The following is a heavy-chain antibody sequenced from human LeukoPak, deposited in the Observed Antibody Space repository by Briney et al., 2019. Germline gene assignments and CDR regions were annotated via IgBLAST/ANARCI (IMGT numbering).Heavy chain of an antibody. D-gene: IGHD2-8*01. V-gene: IGHV3-74*01. J-gene: IGHJ4*02. CDR1: GFTFSHYW. CDR3: ARDRSVTNGGFDY. Sequence: GGSLRLSCAASGFTFSHYWMHWVRQAPGKGLVWVSRINTDGSDTVYADSVKGRFTISRDNAKNTLHLQLTSLRAETTVVYYCARDRSVTNGGFDYWGQGTLVTVSS. CDR2: INTDGSDT.